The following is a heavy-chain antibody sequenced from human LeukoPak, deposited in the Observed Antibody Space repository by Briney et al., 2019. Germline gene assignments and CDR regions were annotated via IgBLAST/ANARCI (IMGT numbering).Heavy chain of an antibody. Sequence: GGSLRLSCAASGFTFSSYAMHWVRQAPGKGLEYVSAISSNGGSTYYANSVKGRFTISRDNSKNTLYLQMGSLRAEDTAVYYCARTTRVYGGNSEMDYWGQGTLVTVSS. CDR1: GFTFSSYA. CDR2: ISSNGGST. J-gene: IGHJ4*02. CDR3: ARTTRVYGGNSEMDY. D-gene: IGHD4-23*01. V-gene: IGHV3-64*01.